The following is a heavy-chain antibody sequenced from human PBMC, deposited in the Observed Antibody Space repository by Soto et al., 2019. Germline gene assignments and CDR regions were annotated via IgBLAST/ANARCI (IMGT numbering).Heavy chain of an antibody. J-gene: IGHJ4*02. CDR2: ISSSSSYI. Sequence: AGGSLRLSCAASGFTFSSYSMNWVRQAPGKGLEWVSSISSSSSYIYYADSVKGRFTISRDNAKNSLYLQMNSLRAEDTAVYYCARVGETGTYFDYWGQGTLVTVSS. CDR1: GFTFSSYS. D-gene: IGHD1-7*01. V-gene: IGHV3-21*01. CDR3: ARVGETGTYFDY.